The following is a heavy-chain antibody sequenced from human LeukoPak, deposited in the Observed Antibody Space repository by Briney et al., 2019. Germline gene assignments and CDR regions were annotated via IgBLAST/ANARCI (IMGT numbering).Heavy chain of an antibody. V-gene: IGHV4-34*01. CDR1: GGSFSGYY. D-gene: IGHD5-18*01. CDR2: INHSGST. CDR3: ARSVGIQLWLRLGGGANFDY. Sequence: SETLSLTCAVYGGSFSGYYWSWIRQPPGKGLEWIGEINHSGSTNYNPSLKSRVTISVDTSKNQFSLKLSSVTAADTAVYYCARSVGIQLWLRLGGGANFDYWGRGTLVTVSS. J-gene: IGHJ4*02.